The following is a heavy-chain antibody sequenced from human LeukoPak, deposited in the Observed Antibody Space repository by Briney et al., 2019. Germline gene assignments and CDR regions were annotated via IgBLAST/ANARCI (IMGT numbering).Heavy chain of an antibody. CDR1: GYSIGSGYY. CDR2: IYHSGST. V-gene: IGHV4-38-2*02. Sequence: ETLSLTCTVSGYSIGSGYYWGWIRQPPGKGLEWIGSIYHSGSTYYNPSLKSRVTISVDTSKNQFSLKLSSVTAADTAVYYCARDDNYYDSSGYSHWGQGTLVTVSS. J-gene: IGHJ4*02. D-gene: IGHD3-22*01. CDR3: ARDDNYYDSSGYSH.